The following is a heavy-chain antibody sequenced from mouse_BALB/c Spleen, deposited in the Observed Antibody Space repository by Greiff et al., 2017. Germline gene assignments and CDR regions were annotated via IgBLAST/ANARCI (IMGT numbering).Heavy chain of an antibody. CDR2: INPSSGYT. J-gene: IGHJ2*01. Sequence: QVQLKESGAELARPGASVKMSCKASGYTFTSYTMHWVKQRTGQGLEWIGYINPSSGYTNYNQKFKDKATLTADKSSSTAYMQLSSLTSEDSAVYYCARVGWGYWGQGTTLTVSS. D-gene: IGHD1-1*02. CDR1: GYTFTSYT. CDR3: ARVGWGY. V-gene: IGHV1-4*01.